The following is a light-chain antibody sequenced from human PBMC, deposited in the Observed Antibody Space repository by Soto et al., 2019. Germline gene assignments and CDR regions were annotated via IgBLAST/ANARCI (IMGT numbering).Light chain of an antibody. J-gene: IGLJ1*01. CDR2: EVS. CDR3: SSYTSSSTLYV. V-gene: IGLV2-14*01. CDR1: SSDVGGYNY. Sequence: HSVLTQPASVSGSPGQSITISCTGTSSDVGGYNYVSWYQQHPGKAPKLMIYEVSNRPSGVSNRFSGSKSGNTASLTISGLQAEDEADYYCSSYTSSSTLYVFATGTKVTVL.